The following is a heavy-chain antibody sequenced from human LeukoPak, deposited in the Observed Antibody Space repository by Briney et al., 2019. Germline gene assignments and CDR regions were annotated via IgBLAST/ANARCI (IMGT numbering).Heavy chain of an antibody. D-gene: IGHD2-2*01. Sequence: SENLSLTCAVYGGSFSGYYWSWIRQPPGKGLEWIGEINHSGSTNYNPSLKSRVTISVDTSKNQFSLKLSSVTAADTAVYYCARRYCSSTSCYSDCWGQGTLVTVSS. V-gene: IGHV4-34*01. CDR2: INHSGST. CDR1: GGSFSGYY. J-gene: IGHJ4*02. CDR3: ARRYCSSTSCYSDC.